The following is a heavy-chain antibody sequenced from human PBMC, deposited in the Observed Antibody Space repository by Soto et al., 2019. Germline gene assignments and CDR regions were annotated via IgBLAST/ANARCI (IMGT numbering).Heavy chain of an antibody. J-gene: IGHJ3*02. V-gene: IGHV3-53*01. CDR1: GFTVSGKKY. CDR2: LYDLDGT. D-gene: IGHD1-1*01. CDR3: ATWHRQEHAYDI. Sequence: PGGSLRLSCEAFGFTVSGKKYVAWVRQAPGKGLEWVSALYDLDGTYYADSVKGRFTTSSDSSRTTVYLQMNSLRPDDTAVYSCATWHRQEHAYDIWGQGTMVTVSS.